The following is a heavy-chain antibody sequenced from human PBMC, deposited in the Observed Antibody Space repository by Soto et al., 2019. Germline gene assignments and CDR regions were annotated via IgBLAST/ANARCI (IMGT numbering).Heavy chain of an antibody. CDR1: GYTFTSYG. D-gene: IGHD7-27*01. CDR3: ARLGLTEYYFDY. J-gene: IGHJ4*02. V-gene: IGHV1-18*01. CDR2: ISPYNANT. Sequence: GASVKVSCKASGYTFTSYGITWVRQAPGQGLEWMGWISPYNANTNYAQNLQGRVTMTTDTSTSTAYMELRSLRSDDTAVYYCARLGLTEYYFDYWGQGTVVTVSS.